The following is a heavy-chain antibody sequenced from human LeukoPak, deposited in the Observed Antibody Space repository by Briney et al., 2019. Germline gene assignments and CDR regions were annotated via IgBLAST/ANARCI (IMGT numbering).Heavy chain of an antibody. CDR1: GFTFSSYA. CDR3: AKDYGSGSFTFDY. V-gene: IGHV3-23*01. CDR2: ISGSGGST. D-gene: IGHD3-10*01. J-gene: IGHJ4*02. Sequence: GGSLRLSCAVSGFTFSSYAMSWVRQAPGKGLEWVSAISGSGGSTYYADSVKGRFTISRDNSKNTLYLQMNSLGAEDTAVYYCAKDYGSGSFTFDYWGQGTLVTVSS.